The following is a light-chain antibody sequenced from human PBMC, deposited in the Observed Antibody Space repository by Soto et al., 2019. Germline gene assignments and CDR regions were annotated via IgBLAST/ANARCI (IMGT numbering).Light chain of an antibody. CDR3: GSWDNILRAYV. J-gene: IGLJ1*01. V-gene: IGLV1-51*01. CDR1: GSNLGSNY. CDR2: DNV. Sequence: QSVLTQPPSVSATPGQKVTISWSGSGSNLGSNYVTWYQQLPGTAPKLLIYDNVYRFSGIPDRFSASKSGTSATLGITGLQTGDEGDYYCGSWDNILRAYVFGTGTKLTVL.